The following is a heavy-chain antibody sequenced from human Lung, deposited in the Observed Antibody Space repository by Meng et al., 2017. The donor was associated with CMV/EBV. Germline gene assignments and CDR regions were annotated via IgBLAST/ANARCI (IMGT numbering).Heavy chain of an antibody. D-gene: IGHD3-3*01. V-gene: IGHV1-46*01. CDR1: GYTFTNNY. CDR3: ARDPYYDFWDGYYAAYYYFGLDD. J-gene: IGHJ6*02. Sequence: ASVKVSXKASGYTFTNNYIHWVRQAPGQGLEWMGTINPSGGSTRYTQKFQGRVTMTRDTSTATVYMEVSSLRSEDTAVYYCARDPYYDFWDGYYAAYYYFGLDDWGQGTTVTVSS. CDR2: INPSGGST.